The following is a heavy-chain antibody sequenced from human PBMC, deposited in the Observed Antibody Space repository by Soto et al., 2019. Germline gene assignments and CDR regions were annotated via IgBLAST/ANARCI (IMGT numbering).Heavy chain of an antibody. CDR2: ISSSGSTI. J-gene: IGHJ3*02. D-gene: IGHD2-21*02. CDR1: GFAFISYE. V-gene: IGHV3-48*03. CDR3: ASVVVTAKAFDI. Sequence: GSLRLSCAASGFAFISYEINFFRQAPGKWLEWVSYISSSGSTIYYADSVKGRFTISRDNAKNSLYLQMNSLRAEDTAVYYCASVVVTAKAFDIWGQGTMVTVSS.